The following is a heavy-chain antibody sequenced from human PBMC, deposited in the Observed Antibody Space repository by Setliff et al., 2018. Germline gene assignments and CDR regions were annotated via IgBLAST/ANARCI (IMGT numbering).Heavy chain of an antibody. J-gene: IGHJ6*03. CDR2: TIPLFGTT. D-gene: IGHD5-18*01. CDR3: ARAGVDTRSSTDYRYYMDV. V-gene: IGHV1-69*05. Sequence: GASVKVSCKASGGTFTNYGISWVRQAPGQGLEWMGGTIPLFGTTDYAQKFRGRLTIITDESTSKASMELTSLTSDDTAVSYCARAGVDTRSSTDYRYYMDVWGKGTTVTVSS. CDR1: GGTFTNYG.